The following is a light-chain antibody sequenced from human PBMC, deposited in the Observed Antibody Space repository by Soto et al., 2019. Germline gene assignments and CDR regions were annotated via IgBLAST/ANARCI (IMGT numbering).Light chain of an antibody. V-gene: IGKV3-20*01. CDR2: GAS. Sequence: EIVLTQSPGTLSLSPGERATLSCRASQSVSSSYLAWYQQKPGQAPRLLIYGASSRATGIPDRFSGSGSGTDLTLTISRLEPEDFAVYYCQQYGSSQGYPFGQGTKLEIK. CDR3: QQYGSSQGYP. CDR1: QSVSSSY. J-gene: IGKJ2*01.